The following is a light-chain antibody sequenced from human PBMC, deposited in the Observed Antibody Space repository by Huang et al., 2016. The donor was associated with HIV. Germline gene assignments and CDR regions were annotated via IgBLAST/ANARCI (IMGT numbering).Light chain of an antibody. CDR2: DVS. J-gene: IGKJ5*01. V-gene: IGKV1-39*01. Sequence: IQLTQSPTSLSASVGDRVTIACRASQAIGTYLNWFQQKPGRAPKLLISDVSSLHIGIPSRFIGSGSGTEFTLTIRGLQFDDFATYFCQQSYSALISFGQGTRLEIK. CDR1: QAIGTY. CDR3: QQSYSALIS.